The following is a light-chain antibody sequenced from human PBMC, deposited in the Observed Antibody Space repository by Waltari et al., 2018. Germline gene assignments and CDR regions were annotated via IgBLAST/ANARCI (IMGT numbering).Light chain of an antibody. J-gene: IGKJ1*01. Sequence: IHMTQSPTSLSASVGDTVTITCRASEGINIWLAWYQQKPGRGPKLLIYEASTVESGVPTRFTGRGSETEFTLTISGLQPDDFATYFCQQYYTSWTFGHGTKV. CDR3: QQYYTSWT. CDR1: EGINIW. V-gene: IGKV1-5*03. CDR2: EAS.